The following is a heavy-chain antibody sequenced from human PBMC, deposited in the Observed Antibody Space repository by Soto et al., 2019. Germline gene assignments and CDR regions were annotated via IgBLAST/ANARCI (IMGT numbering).Heavy chain of an antibody. CDR2: IIPIFGTA. CDR1: GGTFSSYA. D-gene: IGHD3-16*01. V-gene: IGHV1-69*06. Sequence: GASVKVSCKASGGTFSSYAISWVRQAPGQGLEWMGGIIPIFGTANYTQKFQGRVTITADKSTSTAYMELSSLRSEDTAVYYCARQRGTYYFDYWGQGTLVTVSS. CDR3: ARQRGTYYFDY. J-gene: IGHJ4*02.